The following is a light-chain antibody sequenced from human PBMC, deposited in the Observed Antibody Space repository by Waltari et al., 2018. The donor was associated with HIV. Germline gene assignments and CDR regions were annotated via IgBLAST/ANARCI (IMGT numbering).Light chain of an antibody. CDR1: GSIIGTYS. CDR2: LND. CDR3: AVWDDSLGGAV. Sequence: QSVVTQPPSASGTPVHRVTISCSGSGSIIGTYSVNWSQHFPGTAPKLLLYLNDQRPSGVPGRFSGSQSGTSASLAISGLQYDDEADYYCAVWDDSLGGAVFGGGTKLTVL. V-gene: IGLV1-47*01. J-gene: IGLJ2*01.